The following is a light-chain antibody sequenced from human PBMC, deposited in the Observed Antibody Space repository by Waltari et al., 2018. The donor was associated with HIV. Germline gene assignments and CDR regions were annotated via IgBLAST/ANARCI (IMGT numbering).Light chain of an antibody. CDR1: SSDVAGDDY. Sequence: QSALTQPASVSGSPGQSITISCTGTSSDVAGDDYVSWYHKHPGKAPKLIIFEVTHRPSGLSERVAGSKSGNTASLTISGLQTDDDADYYCSSYTKINTWVFGGGTKVTVL. V-gene: IGLV2-14*01. CDR3: SSYTKINTWV. CDR2: EVT. J-gene: IGLJ2*01.